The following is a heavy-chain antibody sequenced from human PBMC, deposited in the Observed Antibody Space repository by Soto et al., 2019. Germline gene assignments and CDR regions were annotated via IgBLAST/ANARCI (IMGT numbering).Heavy chain of an antibody. Sequence: GGSLRLSCAASGFTFSSYGMHWVRQAPGKGLEWVAVISYDGSNKYYADSVKGRFTISRDNSKNTLYLQMNSLRAEDTAVYYCAKDPDLAYYFDYWGQGTLVTVSS. CDR3: AKDPDLAYYFDY. J-gene: IGHJ4*02. CDR1: GFTFSSYG. V-gene: IGHV3-30*18. CDR2: ISYDGSNK.